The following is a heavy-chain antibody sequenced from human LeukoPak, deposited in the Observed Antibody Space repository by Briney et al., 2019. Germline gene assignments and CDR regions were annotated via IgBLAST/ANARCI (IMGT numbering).Heavy chain of an antibody. V-gene: IGHV1-18*04. CDR2: ISAYNGNT. Sequence: ASVKVSCKASGYTFTSYGISWVRQAPGQGLEWMGWISAYNGNTNYAQKLQGRVTMTTDTSTSTAYMELRSLRSDDTAVYYCARANPVPGAGYWGGGDYWGQGTLVTVSS. CDR1: GYTFTSYG. D-gene: IGHD3-9*01. CDR3: ARANPVPGAGYWGGGDY. J-gene: IGHJ4*02.